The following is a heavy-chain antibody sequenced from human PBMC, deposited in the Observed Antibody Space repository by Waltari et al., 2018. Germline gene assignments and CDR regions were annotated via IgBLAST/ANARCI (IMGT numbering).Heavy chain of an antibody. CDR2: INHSGST. D-gene: IGHD6-6*01. CDR3: ARVWVPIAARPRYYYYGMDV. J-gene: IGHJ6*02. V-gene: IGHV4-34*01. CDR1: GGSFSGYY. Sequence: QVQLQQWGAGLLKPSETLSLTCAVYGGSFSGYYWSWIRQPPGTGLEWIGEINHSGSTNYNPSLKSRVTISVDTSKNQFSLKLSSVTAADTAVYYCARVWVPIAARPRYYYYGMDVWGQGTTVTVSS.